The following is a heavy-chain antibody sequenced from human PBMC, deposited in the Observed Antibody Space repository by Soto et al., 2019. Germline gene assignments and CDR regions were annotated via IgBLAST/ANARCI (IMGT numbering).Heavy chain of an antibody. J-gene: IGHJ6*02. V-gene: IGHV4-30-4*01. CDR3: ARVVIMKYFGMDV. D-gene: IGHD3-3*01. CDR1: GGSISNSDHY. CDR2: IYYSGST. Sequence: QVQLQESGPGLVKPSQTLSLSCTVSGGSISNSDHYWSWIRQPPGRGLEWIGYIYYSGSTYYNPSLQSRVTISLDTSKTQFSLNLSSVTAAATAVYYCARVVIMKYFGMDVWGQGTTVTVSS.